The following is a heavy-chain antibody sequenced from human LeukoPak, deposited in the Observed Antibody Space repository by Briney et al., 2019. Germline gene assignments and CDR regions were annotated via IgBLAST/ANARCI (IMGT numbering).Heavy chain of an antibody. J-gene: IGHJ5*02. CDR2: IYYSGST. Sequence: SETLSFTCTVSGGSISSSSYYWGWIRQPPGKGLEWIGSIYYSGSTYYNPSLKSRVTISVDTSKNQFSLKLSSVTAADTAVYYCARFGRRYCTNGVCRNWFDPWGQGTLVTVSS. CDR3: ARFGRRYCTNGVCRNWFDP. CDR1: GGSISSSSYY. D-gene: IGHD2-8*01. V-gene: IGHV4-39*07.